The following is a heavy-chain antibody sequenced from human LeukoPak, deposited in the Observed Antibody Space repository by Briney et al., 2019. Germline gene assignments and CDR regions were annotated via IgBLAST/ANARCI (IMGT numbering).Heavy chain of an antibody. V-gene: IGHV4-59*12. D-gene: IGHD2-15*01. J-gene: IGHJ6*03. Sequence: SETLPLTCPVTGGSLSNYYWSWLRQPPWKGLDGIGYIYYSGSTNYNLYLKSRVTISVDTSKNQFSLKLSSVTAADTAVYYCARVRCSGGSCYYYYYYYMDVWGKGTTVTVSS. CDR2: IYYSGST. CDR1: GGSLSNYY. CDR3: ARVRCSGGSCYYYYYYYMDV.